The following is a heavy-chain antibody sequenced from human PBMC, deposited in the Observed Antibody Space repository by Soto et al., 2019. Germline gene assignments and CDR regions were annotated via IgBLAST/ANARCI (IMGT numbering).Heavy chain of an antibody. Sequence: QVQLVESGGGVVQPGRSLRLSCAASGFTFSSYGMHWVRQAPGKGLEWVAVIWYDGSNKYYADSVKGRFTISRDNSKNTLYLQMNSLRAEDTAVYYCARDRNWVQSYYYYGMDVWGQGTTVTVSS. J-gene: IGHJ6*02. CDR3: ARDRNWVQSYYYYGMDV. D-gene: IGHD7-27*01. CDR2: IWYDGSNK. CDR1: GFTFSSYG. V-gene: IGHV3-33*01.